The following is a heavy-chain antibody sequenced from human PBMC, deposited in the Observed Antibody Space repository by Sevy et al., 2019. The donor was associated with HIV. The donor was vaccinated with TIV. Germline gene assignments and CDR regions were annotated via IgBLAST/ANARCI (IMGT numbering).Heavy chain of an antibody. CDR2: ISSSGSTI. V-gene: IGHV3-11*01. CDR3: ARGQTYYYDSSGYSDFDY. CDR1: GFTFSDYY. Sequence: GGSLRLSCAASGFTFSDYYMSWIRQAPGKGLEWVSYISSSGSTIYYADSVKGRFTISRDNAKNSLYLQMNSLRAEDTAVYYCARGQTYYYDSSGYSDFDYWGPGTLVTVSS. J-gene: IGHJ4*02. D-gene: IGHD3-22*01.